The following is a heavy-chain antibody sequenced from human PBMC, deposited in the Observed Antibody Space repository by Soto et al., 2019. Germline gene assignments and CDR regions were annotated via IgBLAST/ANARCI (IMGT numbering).Heavy chain of an antibody. CDR3: ARRGTRTRPDHDTFGM. Sequence: GASVKVSCKASGYTFTEYFLHCMRQDPGQGLEWVAWIGTKSGATRYEQNFQGRVTMTRDTSIDTAYMELSRLRSDDTAVYFCARRGTRTRPDHDTFGMWGQGTMVTVSS. CDR1: GYTFTEYF. CDR2: IGTKSGAT. J-gene: IGHJ3*02. V-gene: IGHV1-2*02.